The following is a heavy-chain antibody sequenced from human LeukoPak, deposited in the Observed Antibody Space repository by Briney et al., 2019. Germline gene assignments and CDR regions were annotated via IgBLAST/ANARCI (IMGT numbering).Heavy chain of an antibody. V-gene: IGHV1-69*13. CDR2: IIPIFGTA. J-gene: IGHJ6*04. CDR1: GGTFSSYA. Sequence: ASVKVSCKASGGTFSSYAISWVRQAPGQGLEWMGGIIPIFGTANYAQKFQGRVTITADESTSTAYMELSSLRFEDTAVYYCATGLWFGKYLDVWGKGTTVTISS. CDR3: ATGLWFGKYLDV. D-gene: IGHD3-10*01.